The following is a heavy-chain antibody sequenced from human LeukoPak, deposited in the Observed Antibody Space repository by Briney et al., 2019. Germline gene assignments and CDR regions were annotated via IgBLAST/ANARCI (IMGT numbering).Heavy chain of an antibody. CDR2: ISYDGSNK. CDR1: GFTFSSYA. D-gene: IGHD6-6*01. Sequence: GGSLRLACASSGFTFSSYAMDWVRQAPGKGLEWVAVISYDGSNKYYADSVKGRFTISRDNSKNTLYLQMNSLRAEDTAVYYCAREGLSSDAFDIWGQGTMVTVSS. J-gene: IGHJ3*02. V-gene: IGHV3-30-3*01. CDR3: AREGLSSDAFDI.